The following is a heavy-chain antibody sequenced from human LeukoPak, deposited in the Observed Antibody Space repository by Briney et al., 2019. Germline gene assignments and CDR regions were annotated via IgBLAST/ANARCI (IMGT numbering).Heavy chain of an antibody. V-gene: IGHV3-7*01. Sequence: GGSLRLSCAASGSTFSSYWMSWVRQAPGKGLEWVANIKQDGSEKYYVDSVKGRFTISRDNAKNSLYLQMNSLRAEDTAVYYCARGGITGIYWGQGTLVTVSS. CDR2: IKQDGSEK. J-gene: IGHJ4*02. CDR1: GSTFSSYW. D-gene: IGHD1-20*01. CDR3: ARGGITGIY.